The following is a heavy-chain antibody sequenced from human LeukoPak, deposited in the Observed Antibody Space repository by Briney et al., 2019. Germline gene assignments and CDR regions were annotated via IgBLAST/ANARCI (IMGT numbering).Heavy chain of an antibody. CDR2: IYSGGST. Sequence: GGSLRLSCAASGFTVSSNYMSWVRQAPGKGLEWVSVIYSGGSTYYADSVKGRFTISRDNSKNTLYLQMNSLRAEDTAVYYCAREDIVLMVYELDYWGQGTLVTVSS. CDR1: GFTVSSNY. V-gene: IGHV3-53*05. J-gene: IGHJ4*02. D-gene: IGHD2-8*01. CDR3: AREDIVLMVYELDY.